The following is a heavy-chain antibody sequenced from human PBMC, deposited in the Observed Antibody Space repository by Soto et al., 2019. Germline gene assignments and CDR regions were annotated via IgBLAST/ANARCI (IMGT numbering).Heavy chain of an antibody. CDR3: ARDPPTTRPEDDAFDI. CDR1: GFTFSSYS. J-gene: IGHJ3*02. Sequence: GGSLRLSCAASGFTFSSYSMNWVRQAPGKGLEWVSSISSSSSYIYYADSVKGRFTISRDNAKNSLYLQMNSLRAEDTAVYYCARDPPTTRPEDDAFDIWGQGTMVTVSS. V-gene: IGHV3-21*01. CDR2: ISSSSSYI. D-gene: IGHD2-2*01.